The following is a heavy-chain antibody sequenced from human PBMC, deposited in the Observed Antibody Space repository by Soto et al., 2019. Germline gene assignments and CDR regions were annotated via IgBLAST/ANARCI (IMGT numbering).Heavy chain of an antibody. J-gene: IGHJ6*02. D-gene: IGHD2-15*01. Sequence: QVQLQESGPGLVKPSETLSLTCSVSGDSISSYYWSWIRQPPGKGLEWIGYIYYRGSTTYNPSLKSRVTISVDTSKNHFSLKLTSVTAADTAVYYCARGVVFATLGGMDLWGQGTTVTVSS. CDR2: IYYRGST. CDR3: ARGVVFATLGGMDL. V-gene: IGHV4-59*01. CDR1: GDSISSYY.